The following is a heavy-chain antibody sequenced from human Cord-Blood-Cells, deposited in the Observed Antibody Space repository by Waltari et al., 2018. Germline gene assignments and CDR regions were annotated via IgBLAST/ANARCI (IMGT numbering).Heavy chain of an antibody. CDR3: ARDFYGMDV. CDR2: IWYDGSNK. CDR1: GFTFSSYG. Sequence: QVQLVASGGGVVQPGRSLRLSCAASGFTFSSYGMHWVRQAPGKGLGWVAVIWYDGSNKYYADSVKGRFTISRDNSKNTLYLQMNSLRAEDTAVYYCARDFYGMDVWGQGTTVTVSS. J-gene: IGHJ6*02. V-gene: IGHV3-33*01.